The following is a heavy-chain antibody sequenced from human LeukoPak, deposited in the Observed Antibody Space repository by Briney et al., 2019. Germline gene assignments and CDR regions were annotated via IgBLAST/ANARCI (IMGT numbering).Heavy chain of an antibody. J-gene: IGHJ3*02. D-gene: IGHD6-19*01. V-gene: IGHV3-30*02. CDR3: AKDLEIAVAAPDGIFDAFDI. CDR1: GFTFSRSW. CDR2: IRYDGSNK. Sequence: GGSLRLSCAASGFTFSRSWMTWVRQAPGKGLEWVAFIRYDGSNKYYADSVKGRFTISRDNSKNTLYLQMNSLRAEDTAVYYCAKDLEIAVAAPDGIFDAFDIWGQGTMVTVSS.